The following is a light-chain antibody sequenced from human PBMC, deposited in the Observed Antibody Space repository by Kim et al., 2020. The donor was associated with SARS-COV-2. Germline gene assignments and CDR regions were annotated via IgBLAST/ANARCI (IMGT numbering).Light chain of an antibody. CDR3: QVWLGATDLV. J-gene: IGLJ3*02. CDR2: YDS. Sequence: VAPRMTANVSCGGDNSGSKTVHWYQQKPGQAPVLVIYYDSSRPSGIPERFSGSNSGNTATLTISRVEAGDEADYFCQVWLGATDLVFGGGTQLTVL. V-gene: IGLV3-21*04. CDR1: NSGSKT.